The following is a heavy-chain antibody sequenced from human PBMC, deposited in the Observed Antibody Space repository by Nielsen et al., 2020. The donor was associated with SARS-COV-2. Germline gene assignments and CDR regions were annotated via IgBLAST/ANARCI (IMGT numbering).Heavy chain of an antibody. Sequence: LSLTCAASGFTFDDYTMHWVRQAPGKGLEWVSLISWDGGSTYYADSVKGRFTISRDNSKNSLYLQMNSLRTEDTALYYCAKGVLRFLEWLGPSGMDVWGQGTTVTVSS. CDR3: AKGVLRFLEWLGPSGMDV. CDR1: GFTFDDYT. J-gene: IGHJ6*02. D-gene: IGHD3-3*01. V-gene: IGHV3-43*01. CDR2: ISWDGGST.